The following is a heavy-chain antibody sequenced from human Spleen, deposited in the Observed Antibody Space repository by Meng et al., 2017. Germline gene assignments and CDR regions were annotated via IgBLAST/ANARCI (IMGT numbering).Heavy chain of an antibody. J-gene: IGHJ4*02. Sequence: ASVKVSCKASGYTFTGYYMHWVRQAPGQGLEWMGWINPNSGGTNYAQKFQGRVTMTRDTSTSTVYMELSSLRSEDTAVYYCARGLKTGMTTAYYFDYWGQGTLVTVSS. CDR2: INPNSGGT. V-gene: IGHV1-2*02. CDR3: ARGLKTGMTTAYYFDY. D-gene: IGHD4-17*01. CDR1: GYTFTGYY.